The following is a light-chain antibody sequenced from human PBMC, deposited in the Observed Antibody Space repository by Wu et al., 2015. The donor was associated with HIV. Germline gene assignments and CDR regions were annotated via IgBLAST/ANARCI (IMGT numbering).Light chain of an antibody. J-gene: IGKJ2*01. Sequence: EIVLTQSPGTLSLSPGERATLSCRASQSVGAFLAWYQQKPGQAPRLLIYGASTRANGIPARFSGSGSGTEFTLTITNMQSEDFAVYYCQHYNNRPPYTFGQGTRLEIK. CDR1: QSVGAF. V-gene: IGKV3-15*01. CDR2: GAS. CDR3: QHYNNRPPYT.